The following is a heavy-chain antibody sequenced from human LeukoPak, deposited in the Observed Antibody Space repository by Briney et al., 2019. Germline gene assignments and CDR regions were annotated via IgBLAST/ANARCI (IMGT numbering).Heavy chain of an antibody. CDR2: ISAYDGNT. Sequence: ASVKFSCKASGYTFTSYGISWVRQAPGQGLEWMGWISAYDGNTNYAQKLQGRVTMTTDTSTSTAYMELRSLRSDDTAVYYCARTYDILTGYYPGYYYYGMDVWGQGTTVTVSS. J-gene: IGHJ6*02. V-gene: IGHV1-18*01. CDR1: GYTFTSYG. D-gene: IGHD3-9*01. CDR3: ARTYDILTGYYPGYYYYGMDV.